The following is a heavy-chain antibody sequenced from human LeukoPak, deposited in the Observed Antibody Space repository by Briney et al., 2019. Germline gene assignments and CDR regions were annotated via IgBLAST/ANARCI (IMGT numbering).Heavy chain of an antibody. D-gene: IGHD3-22*01. V-gene: IGHV4-34*01. CDR1: GGSFSGHY. J-gene: IGHJ4*02. CDR3: ARGPPYYYDGSGYYYFDY. Sequence: SETLSLTCAVYGGSFSGHYWTWIRQPPGKGLEWIGEINHNGSTNYNPSLKSRVTISVDTSKNQFSLKLSSVTAADTAVYYCARGPPYYYDGSGYYYFDYWGQGTLVTVSS. CDR2: INHNGST.